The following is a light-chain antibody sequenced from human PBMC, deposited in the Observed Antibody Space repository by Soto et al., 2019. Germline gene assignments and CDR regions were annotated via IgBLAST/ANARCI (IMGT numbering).Light chain of an antibody. J-gene: IGLJ7*01. CDR2: VNSGGSH. Sequence: QSVLTQSPSASASLGASVKLTCTLSSGHSNYAIAWHQQQPEKGPRYLMKVNSGGSHIKGDGIPDRFSGSSSGAERYLFISSLQSEDEADYYCQTWGTGSANVVFGGGTKLTVL. CDR1: SGHSNYA. CDR3: QTWGTGSANVV. V-gene: IGLV4-69*01.